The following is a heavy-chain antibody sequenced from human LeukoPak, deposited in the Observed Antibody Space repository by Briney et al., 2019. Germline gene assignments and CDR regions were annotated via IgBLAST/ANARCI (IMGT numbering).Heavy chain of an antibody. CDR1: GGSISSISYY. D-gene: IGHD6-13*01. CDR2: IYYRGST. J-gene: IGHJ5*02. CDR3: ARDGGIAAAGTFAWFDP. Sequence: PSETLSLTCTVSGGSISSISYYWGWIRQPPGKGLEWIGHIYYRGSTNYNPSLKSRVTISVDTSKNQFSLKLSSVTAADTAVYYCARDGGIAAAGTFAWFDPWGQGTLVTVSS. V-gene: IGHV4-39*07.